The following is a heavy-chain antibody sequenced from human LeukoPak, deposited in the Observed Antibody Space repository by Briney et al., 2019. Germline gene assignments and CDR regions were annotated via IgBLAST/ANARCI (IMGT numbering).Heavy chain of an antibody. Sequence: ASVKVSCKASRYTLTSYGISWVRQAPGQGLEWMGWISAYNGNTNYAQKLQGRVTMTTDTSTSTAYMELRSLRSDDTAVYYCARDSLGVAGPSWDYWGQGTLVTVSS. CDR1: RYTLTSYG. V-gene: IGHV1-18*04. CDR2: ISAYNGNT. J-gene: IGHJ4*02. CDR3: ARDSLGVAGPSWDY. D-gene: IGHD6-19*01.